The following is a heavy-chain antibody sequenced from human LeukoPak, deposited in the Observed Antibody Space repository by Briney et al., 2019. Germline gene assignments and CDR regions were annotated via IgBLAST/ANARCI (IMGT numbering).Heavy chain of an antibody. CDR1: GFTVSSNY. D-gene: IGHD5-18*01. Sequence: GSLRLSCAASGFTVSSNYMSWVRQAPGKGLEGVSVIYSGGSTYYADSVKGRFTISRDNSKNTLYLQMNSLRAEDTAVYYCARGQLWLMYYYYYMDVWGKGTTVTVSS. CDR3: ARGQLWLMYYYYYMDV. CDR2: IYSGGST. J-gene: IGHJ6*03. V-gene: IGHV3-53*01.